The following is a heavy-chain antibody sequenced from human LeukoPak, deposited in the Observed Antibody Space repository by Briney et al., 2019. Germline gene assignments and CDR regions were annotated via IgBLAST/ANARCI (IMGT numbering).Heavy chain of an antibody. CDR3: ARDLYPIAARPVAPDFDY. J-gene: IGHJ4*02. CDR2: ISSSSSYI. V-gene: IGHV3-21*01. CDR1: GFTFSSYS. D-gene: IGHD6-6*01. Sequence: PGGSLRLSCAASGFTFSSYSMNWVRQAPGKGLEWVSSISSSSSYIYYADSVKGRFTISRDNAKNSLYLQMNSLRAEDTAVYYCARDLYPIAARPVAPDFDYWGQGTLVTVSS.